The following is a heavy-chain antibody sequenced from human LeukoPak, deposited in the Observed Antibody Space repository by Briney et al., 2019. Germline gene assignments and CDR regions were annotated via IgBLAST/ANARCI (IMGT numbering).Heavy chain of an antibody. CDR3: VRASYSTTWYLDS. D-gene: IGHD2/OR15-2a*01. CDR2: ISTDSDYI. J-gene: IGHJ4*02. CDR1: GFTLSRYS. Sequence: GGSLRLSCEVSGFTLSRYSMNWVRQAPGKGLEWVCAISTDSDYIYYGDSAKGRFTVSRDNAKNSLYLQMNSLRAEDTALYYCVRASYSTTWYLDSWGQGTLVTVSS. V-gene: IGHV3-21*01.